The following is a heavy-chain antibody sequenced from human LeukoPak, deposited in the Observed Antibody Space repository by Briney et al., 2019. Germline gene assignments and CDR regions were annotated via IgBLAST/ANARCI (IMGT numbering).Heavy chain of an antibody. CDR3: ARVSGVVQVYYYYYGMDV. V-gene: IGHV1-8*01. CDR2: MNPNSGNT. Sequence: ASVKVSCKASGYTFTSYDINWVRQATGQGLEWMGWMNPNSGNTGYAQKFQGRVTMTRNTSISTAYMELSSLRSEDTAVYYCARVSGVVQVYYYYYGMDVWGQGTTVTVSS. J-gene: IGHJ6*02. D-gene: IGHD3-16*01. CDR1: GYTFTSYD.